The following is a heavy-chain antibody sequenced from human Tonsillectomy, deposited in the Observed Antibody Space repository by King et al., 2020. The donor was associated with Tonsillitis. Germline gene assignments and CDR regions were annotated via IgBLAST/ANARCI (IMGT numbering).Heavy chain of an antibody. Sequence: VQLVESGGGLVQPGRSLRLSCTASGFTFGDYGMSWVRQAPGQGLEWIGFIRSNTYGGTTEYAASVKGRFTISRDDSKNIAYLQMNSLKSEDTALYYCTRDPLLKQDAFDLWGQGTMVTVSS. CDR2: IRSNTYGGTT. V-gene: IGHV3-49*04. CDR3: TRDPLLKQDAFDL. J-gene: IGHJ3*01. CDR1: GFTFGDYG. D-gene: IGHD1-26*01.